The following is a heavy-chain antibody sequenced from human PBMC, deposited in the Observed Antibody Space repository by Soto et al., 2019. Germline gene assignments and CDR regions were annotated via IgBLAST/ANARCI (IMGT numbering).Heavy chain of an antibody. CDR1: GYTFTTYG. J-gene: IGHJ4*02. D-gene: IGHD3-9*01. V-gene: IGHV1-18*01. CDR3: ARGYYDILTGPIDY. Sequence: QVQLVQSGDEVKKPGASVKISCKASGYTFTTYGISWVRQAPGQGLGWMGWISVYNGDTNYAQKLQGRVTMTTDTATSTAYMELRSVRSDDSAVYYCARGYYDILTGPIDYWGQGPLVTVSS. CDR2: ISVYNGDT.